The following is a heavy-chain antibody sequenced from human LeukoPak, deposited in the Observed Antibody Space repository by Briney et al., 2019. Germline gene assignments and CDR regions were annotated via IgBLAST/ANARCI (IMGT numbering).Heavy chain of an antibody. CDR3: ARGGYSYGYDY. CDR1: GFTFSSNN. V-gene: IGHV3-30*04. J-gene: IGHJ4*02. CDR2: ILYDGSNK. Sequence: GGSLRLSCATSGFTFSSNNMHWVRQAPGKGLEWVTLILYDGSNKYYADSVQGRFIISRDNSKNTLFLEMNSLRAEDTAVYYCARGGYSYGYDYWGQGTLVTVSS. D-gene: IGHD5-18*01.